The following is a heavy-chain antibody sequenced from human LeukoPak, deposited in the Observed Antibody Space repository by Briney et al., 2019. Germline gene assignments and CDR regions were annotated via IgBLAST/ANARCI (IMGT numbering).Heavy chain of an antibody. CDR1: GFSFTNYS. J-gene: IGHJ3*02. CDR3: ARTYGSSADAFDI. V-gene: IGHV3-30*04. Sequence: QPGRSLRLPCAASGFSFTNYSVHWVRQAPGKGLEWVALISDDGSNKYYADSVKGRFTISRDNAKNTLYLQMSSLRSEDTAVYYCARTYGSSADAFDIWGQGTMVTVSS. CDR2: ISDDGSNK. D-gene: IGHD6-6*01.